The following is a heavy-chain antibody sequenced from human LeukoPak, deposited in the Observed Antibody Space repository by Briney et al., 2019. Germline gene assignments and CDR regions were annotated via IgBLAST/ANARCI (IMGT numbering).Heavy chain of an antibody. D-gene: IGHD3-22*01. Sequence: GGSLRLSCAASGFTFSSYGMHWVRQAPGKGLEWVAVIWYDGSNKYYADSVKGRFTISRDNSKNTLYLQMNSLRAEDTAVYYCARGGYYDSSGFGYYYYGMDVWGQGTTVTVSS. J-gene: IGHJ6*02. CDR1: GFTFSSYG. CDR3: ARGGYYDSSGFGYYYYGMDV. V-gene: IGHV3-33*01. CDR2: IWYDGSNK.